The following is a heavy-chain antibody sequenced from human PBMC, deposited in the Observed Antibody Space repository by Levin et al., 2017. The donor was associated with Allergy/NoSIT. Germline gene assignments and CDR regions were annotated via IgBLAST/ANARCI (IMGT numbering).Heavy chain of an antibody. Sequence: SQTLSLTCTVSGGSIRSGGYYWSWIRQHPGQGLEWIGYIYYSGSTYYNPSLKSRVTISVDTSKNQFSLKLSSVTAADTAVYYCARDADVFYGMDVWGQGTTVTVSS. CDR2: IYYSGST. CDR1: GGSIRSGGYY. J-gene: IGHJ6*02. V-gene: IGHV4-31*03. CDR3: ARDADVFYGMDV.